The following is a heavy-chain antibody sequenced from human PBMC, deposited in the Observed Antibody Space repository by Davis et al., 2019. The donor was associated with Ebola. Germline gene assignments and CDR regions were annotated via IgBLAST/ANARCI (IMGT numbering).Heavy chain of an antibody. Sequence: SVKVSCKASGGTLSSYAISWVRQAPGQGLEWMGRIIPILGIANYAQKFQGRVTITADKSTSTAYMELSSLRSEDTAVYYCARSGIGDTAMVIAYYWGQGTLVTVSS. J-gene: IGHJ4*02. D-gene: IGHD5-18*01. V-gene: IGHV1-69*04. CDR1: GGTLSSYA. CDR3: ARSGIGDTAMVIAYY. CDR2: IIPILGIA.